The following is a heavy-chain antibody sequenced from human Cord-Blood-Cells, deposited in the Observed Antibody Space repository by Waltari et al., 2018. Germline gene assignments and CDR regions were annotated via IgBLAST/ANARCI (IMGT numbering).Heavy chain of an antibody. CDR3: ARHALTYYYGSGSYNWFDP. J-gene: IGHJ5*02. CDR2: IYYSGST. V-gene: IGHV4-39*07. CDR1: GGSISSSSYY. Sequence: QLQLQESGPGLVKPSETLSLTCTVSGGSISSSSYYWGWIRQPPGNGLEWIGSIYYSGSTYYNPSLKSRVTISVDTSKNQFSLKLSSVTAADTAVYYCARHALTYYYGSGSYNWFDPWGQGTLVTVSS. D-gene: IGHD3-10*01.